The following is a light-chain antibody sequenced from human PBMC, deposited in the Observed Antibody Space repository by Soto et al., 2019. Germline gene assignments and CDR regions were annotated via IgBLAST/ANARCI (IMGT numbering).Light chain of an antibody. CDR3: SSYTSSSTLYG. J-gene: IGLJ1*01. Sequence: QSVLTQPASVSRSPGQSITISCTGTSSDVGGYNYVSWYQQHPGKAPKLMIYEVSNRPSGVSNRFSGSKSGNTASLTISGLQAEDEADYYCSSYTSSSTLYGFGTGTKVTVL. V-gene: IGLV2-14*01. CDR1: SSDVGGYNY. CDR2: EVS.